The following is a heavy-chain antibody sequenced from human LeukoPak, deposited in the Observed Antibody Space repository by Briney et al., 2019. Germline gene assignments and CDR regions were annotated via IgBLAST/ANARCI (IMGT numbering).Heavy chain of an antibody. D-gene: IGHD6-19*01. CDR1: GFTFSTYS. CDR2: ISSRSNTI. CDR3: ARGWYYFDY. J-gene: IGHJ4*02. V-gene: IGHV3-48*02. Sequence: PGGSLRLSCAASGFTFSTYSMNWVRQAPGKGLEWVSYISSRSNTIYYADSVQGRFTISRDNAKNSLYLQMNSLRDEDTAVYFCARGWYYFDYWGQGTLVTVSS.